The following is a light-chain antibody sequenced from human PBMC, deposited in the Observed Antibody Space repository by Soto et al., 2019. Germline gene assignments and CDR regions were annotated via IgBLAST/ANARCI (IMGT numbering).Light chain of an antibody. Sequence: EILMTQSPVTLSVSPGERATLSCRASQSVSNNLAWYQQKPGQAPSLLIYGAFTRATGIPARFSGTGSGTEFILTISSLQSEDFALYYCQQYNDWPLTFGQGTKVEI. CDR3: QQYNDWPLT. CDR1: QSVSNN. J-gene: IGKJ1*01. V-gene: IGKV3-15*01. CDR2: GAF.